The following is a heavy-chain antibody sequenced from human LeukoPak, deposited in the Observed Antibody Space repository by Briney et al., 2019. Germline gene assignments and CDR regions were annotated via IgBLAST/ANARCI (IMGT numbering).Heavy chain of an antibody. D-gene: IGHD3-10*01. CDR1: GFTFSNYW. J-gene: IGHJ4*02. Sequence: GGSLRLSCAASGFTFSNYWIHWVRQAPGKGLVWVSRINTDGSITNYADSVKGRFSISRDNAKNTLYLQMSSLRAEDTAVYYCARDRGPRTGFMVREAYDYWGQGTLVTVSS. CDR3: ARDRGPRTGFMVREAYDY. V-gene: IGHV3-74*01. CDR2: INTDGSIT.